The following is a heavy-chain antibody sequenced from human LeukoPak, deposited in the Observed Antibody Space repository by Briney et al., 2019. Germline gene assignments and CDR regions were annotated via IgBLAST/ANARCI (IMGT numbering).Heavy chain of an antibody. Sequence: PGGSLRLSCAASGFTFSSYEMNWVRQAPGKGLEWVSYISSSGSTIYYADSVKGRFTISRDNAKNSLYLQMNSPRAEDTAVYYCARDCSGGSCYPIYYYYGMDVWGKGTTVTVSS. CDR3: ARDCSGGSCYPIYYYYGMDV. CDR1: GFTFSSYE. V-gene: IGHV3-48*03. D-gene: IGHD2-15*01. CDR2: ISSSGSTI. J-gene: IGHJ6*04.